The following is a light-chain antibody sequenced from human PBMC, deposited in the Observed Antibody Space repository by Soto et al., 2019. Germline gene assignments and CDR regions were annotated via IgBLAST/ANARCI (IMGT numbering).Light chain of an antibody. CDR2: DAS. CDR1: QSVSSY. V-gene: IGKV3-11*01. CDR3: QQRSNWPT. Sequence: EIVLTQSPATLSLSPGERATLSCRASQSVSSYLAWYQQKPAQAPRLLIYDASNRAPGIPARFSGSGSWTDFTLTISSLEPEDFAVYYCQQRSNWPTFGPGTKVDIK. J-gene: IGKJ3*01.